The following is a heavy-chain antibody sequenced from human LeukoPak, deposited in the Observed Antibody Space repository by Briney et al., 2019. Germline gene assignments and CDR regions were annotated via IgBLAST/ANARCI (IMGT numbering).Heavy chain of an antibody. V-gene: IGHV3-7*01. Sequence: GGSLRLSCAASGFSFGTYWMTWVRQAPGKGLEWVGNINDDGSEKYYVDSVKGRFTISRDNARNSVYLQMTSLRAEDTAVYYCARDRAYDRFDIWGQGTMVTVSS. CDR3: ARDRAYDRFDI. J-gene: IGHJ3*02. CDR1: GFSFGTYW. CDR2: INDDGSEK. D-gene: IGHD5-12*01.